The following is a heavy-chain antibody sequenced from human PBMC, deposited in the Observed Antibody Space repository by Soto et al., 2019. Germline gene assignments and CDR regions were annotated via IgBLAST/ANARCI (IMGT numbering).Heavy chain of an antibody. Sequence: SETLSLTCAVSGGSISSGGYSWSWIRQPPGKGLEWIGCMYHGGSTCYNPSLKSRVTISVDRSKNQFSLKLSSVTAADTAVYYCAREHYYDSSGYLGGFDPWGQGTLVTVSS. D-gene: IGHD3-22*01. V-gene: IGHV4-30-2*01. J-gene: IGHJ5*02. CDR1: GGSISSGGYS. CDR3: AREHYYDSSGYLGGFDP. CDR2: MYHGGST.